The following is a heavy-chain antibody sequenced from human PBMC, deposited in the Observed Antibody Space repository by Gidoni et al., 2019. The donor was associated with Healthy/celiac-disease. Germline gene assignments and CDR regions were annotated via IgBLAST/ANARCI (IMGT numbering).Heavy chain of an antibody. CDR1: GFTVSSNY. Sequence: EVQLVESGGGLIQPGGSLRLSCAASGFTVSSNYMSWVRQAPGKGLEWVSVIYSGGSTYAADSVKVRFTISRDNSKNTLYLQMNSLRAEDTAVYYCAIIWFGDSYYYGMDVWGQGTTFTVSS. CDR2: IYSGGST. J-gene: IGHJ6*02. CDR3: AIIWFGDSYYYGMDV. V-gene: IGHV3-53*01. D-gene: IGHD3-10*01.